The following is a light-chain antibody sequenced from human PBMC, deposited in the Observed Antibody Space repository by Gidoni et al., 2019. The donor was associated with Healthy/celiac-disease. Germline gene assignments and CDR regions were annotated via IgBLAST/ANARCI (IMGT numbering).Light chain of an antibody. CDR1: QSVSSY. CDR3: QQRSNWPLT. J-gene: IGKJ4*01. Sequence: EILLPQPPATLSLSPGERATLSCRASQSVSSYLAWYQQKPGQAPRLLIYDASNRATGIPARFSGSGSGTDFTLTISSLEPEDFAVYYCQQRSNWPLTFGGGTKVEIK. CDR2: DAS. V-gene: IGKV3-11*01.